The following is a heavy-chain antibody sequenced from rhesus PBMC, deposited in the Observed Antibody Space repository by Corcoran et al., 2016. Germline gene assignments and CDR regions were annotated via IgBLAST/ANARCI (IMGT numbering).Heavy chain of an antibody. V-gene: IGHV4S12*01. CDR3: ARETIQWVQLGYFDY. D-gene: IGHD5-24*01. CDR2: IYSSSGNP. Sequence: QVKLQESGPGRVKPLETLSLTCAVSGGSLSGGYYYWSLIRQPPGEGRECIGSIYSSSGNPYYNPSLKSRVTISKDTSKNQFSLKLSSVTAADTAVYYCARETIQWVQLGYFDYWGQGVLVTVSS. CDR1: GGSLSGGYYY. J-gene: IGHJ4*01.